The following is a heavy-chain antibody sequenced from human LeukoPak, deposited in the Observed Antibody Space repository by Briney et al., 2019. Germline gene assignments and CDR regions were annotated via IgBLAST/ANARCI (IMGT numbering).Heavy chain of an antibody. Sequence: SETLSLTCNVSGGSISSYYWSWIRQPPGKGLEWIGYIYYSGTTNYNPSLKSRVTISVDTSKNQFSLKLDSVTAADTAVYYCARIKGSGRYYFDYWGQGTLVTVSS. D-gene: IGHD3-10*01. CDR3: ARIKGSGRYYFDY. CDR2: IYYSGTT. V-gene: IGHV4-59*01. CDR1: GGSISSYY. J-gene: IGHJ4*02.